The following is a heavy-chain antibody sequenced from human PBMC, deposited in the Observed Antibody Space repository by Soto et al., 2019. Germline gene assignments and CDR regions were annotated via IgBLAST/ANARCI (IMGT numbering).Heavy chain of an antibody. CDR2: ISWSSGSI. Sequence: GGSLRLSCAASGFTFDDYAMHWVRPAPGKGLEWVSGISWSSGSIGYADSVKGRFTIARDNAKNSLYLQMNSLRAEDTALYYCAKDMASGYHYYYGMDVWGQGTTVTVSS. CDR1: GFTFDDYA. J-gene: IGHJ6*02. D-gene: IGHD6-19*01. V-gene: IGHV3-9*01. CDR3: AKDMASGYHYYYGMDV.